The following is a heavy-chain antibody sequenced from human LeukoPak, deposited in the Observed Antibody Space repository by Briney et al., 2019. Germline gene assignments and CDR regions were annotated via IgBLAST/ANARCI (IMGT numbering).Heavy chain of an antibody. Sequence: GGSLRLSCAAFGYTFSTYDMHWVRQATGKGLEWVSSIASTGDTYYAGSVKGRFTISRENAKNSLYLQMNSLRAGDTAVYYCVRGGEIGLDYWGQGTLVTVSS. CDR3: VRGGEIGLDY. CDR1: GYTFSTYD. D-gene: IGHD3-16*01. V-gene: IGHV3-13*01. J-gene: IGHJ4*02. CDR2: IASTGDT.